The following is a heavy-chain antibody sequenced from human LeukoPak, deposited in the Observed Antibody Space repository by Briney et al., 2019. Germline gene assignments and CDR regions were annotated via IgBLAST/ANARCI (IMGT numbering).Heavy chain of an antibody. CDR3: ARDDLARYCSGGSCYSGYYYGMDV. J-gene: IGHJ6*02. CDR2: ISSSSSYI. D-gene: IGHD2-15*01. Sequence: GGSLRLSCAASGFTFSSYSMNWVRQAPGKGLEWVSSISSSSSYIYYADSVKGRSTISRDNAKNSLYLQMNSLRAEDTAVYYCARDDLARYCSGGSCYSGYYYGMDVWGQGTTVTVSS. CDR1: GFTFSSYS. V-gene: IGHV3-21*01.